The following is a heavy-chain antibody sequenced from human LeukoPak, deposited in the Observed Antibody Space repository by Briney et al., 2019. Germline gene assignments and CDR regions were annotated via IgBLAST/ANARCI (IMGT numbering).Heavy chain of an antibody. J-gene: IGHJ4*02. D-gene: IGHD1-26*01. CDR2: SYYSGST. V-gene: IGHV4-59*01. Sequence: SETLSLTCTASGDSISSYYWSWIRQPPGKGLEWIGCSYYSGSTNYNPSLKSRVTISVDTSKNQFSLKLSSVTAADTAVYYCARDVVGGGNFDYWGQGTLVTVSS. CDR1: GDSISSYY. CDR3: ARDVVGGGNFDY.